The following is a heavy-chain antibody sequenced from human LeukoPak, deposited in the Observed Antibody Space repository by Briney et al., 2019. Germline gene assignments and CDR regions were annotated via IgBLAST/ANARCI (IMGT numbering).Heavy chain of an antibody. D-gene: IGHD6-19*01. CDR1: GGSIINHY. Sequence: SETLSLTCTVSGGSIINHYWSWLRQPAGKGLEWIGRIYSSGSANYSPSLKSRVSMSIDTSNNHFSLNLTSVTAADTALYFCARDVRYASGWSTPESWGQGTLVTVSS. CDR3: ARDVRYASGWSTPES. V-gene: IGHV4-4*07. CDR2: IYSSGSA. J-gene: IGHJ5*02.